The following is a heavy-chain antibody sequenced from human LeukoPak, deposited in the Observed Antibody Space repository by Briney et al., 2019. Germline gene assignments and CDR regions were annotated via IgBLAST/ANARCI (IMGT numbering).Heavy chain of an antibody. CDR1: GGSISSYY. Sequence: PSETLSLTCTVSGGSISSYYWTWIRQPPGKGLEWIGYIYSSGNPNYNPSLNSRVTISLDASKNQFPLMLRSLTAADTAVYYCARRYTASPGERFDYWGQGSLVTVSS. V-gene: IGHV4-59*08. D-gene: IGHD1-1*01. CDR2: IYSSGNP. CDR3: ARRYTASPGERFDY. J-gene: IGHJ4*02.